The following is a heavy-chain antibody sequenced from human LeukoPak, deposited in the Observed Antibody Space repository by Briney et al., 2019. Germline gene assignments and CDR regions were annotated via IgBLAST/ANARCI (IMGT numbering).Heavy chain of an antibody. J-gene: IGHJ4*02. CDR2: IYYSGST. D-gene: IGHD5-24*01. CDR1: GGSISSGGCQ. V-gene: IGHV4-31*03. Sequence: SGTLSLTCTVSGGSISSGGCQWSWIRQHPGKGREWIRYIYYSGSTYYNPSLKSRVTISVDTSKNQFSLNLSSVTAADTAVYYCARGHGDGYNYRGYYFDSWGQGTLVTVSS. CDR3: ARGHGDGYNYRGYYFDS.